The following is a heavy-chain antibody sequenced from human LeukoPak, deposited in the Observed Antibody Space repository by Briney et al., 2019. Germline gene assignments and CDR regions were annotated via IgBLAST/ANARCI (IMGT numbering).Heavy chain of an antibody. J-gene: IGHJ6*03. CDR1: GYTFTSYD. V-gene: IGHV1-8*03. D-gene: IGHD3-10*01. CDR2: MNPNSGNT. Sequence: ASVKVSCKASGYTFTSYDINWVRQVTGQGLEWMGWMNPNSGNTGYAQKFQGRVTITRNTSISTAYMELSSLRSEDTAVYYCARGVRGARDYYYYMDVWGKGTTVTVSS. CDR3: ARGVRGARDYYYYMDV.